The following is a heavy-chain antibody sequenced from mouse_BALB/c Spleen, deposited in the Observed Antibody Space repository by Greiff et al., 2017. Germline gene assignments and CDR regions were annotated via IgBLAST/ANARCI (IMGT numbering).Heavy chain of an antibody. Sequence: EVKLQESGPGLVKPSQSLSLTCSVTGYSITSGYYWNWIRQFPGNKLEWMGYISYDGSNNYNPSLKNRISITRDTSKNQFFLKLNSVTTEDTATYYCARGSYYGSSYHFDYWGQGTTLTVSS. J-gene: IGHJ2*01. CDR3: ARGSYYGSSYHFDY. CDR1: GYSITSGYY. CDR2: ISYDGSN. V-gene: IGHV3-6*02. D-gene: IGHD1-1*01.